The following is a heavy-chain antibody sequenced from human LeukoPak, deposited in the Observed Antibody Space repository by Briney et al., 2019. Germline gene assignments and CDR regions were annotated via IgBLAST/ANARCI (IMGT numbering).Heavy chain of an antibody. D-gene: IGHD4-17*01. Sequence: PGRSLRLSCSASGFTFTNYGMHWVRQTPGRGLEWVAVIWCDGSYKYYADSVKGRFTISRDNSKNTLYLEMNSLRAEDAAVYYCARDVGKGPVTTRNNWFDPWGQGALVTVSS. CDR1: GFTFTNYG. V-gene: IGHV3-33*01. CDR3: ARDVGKGPVTTRNNWFDP. J-gene: IGHJ5*02. CDR2: IWCDGSYK.